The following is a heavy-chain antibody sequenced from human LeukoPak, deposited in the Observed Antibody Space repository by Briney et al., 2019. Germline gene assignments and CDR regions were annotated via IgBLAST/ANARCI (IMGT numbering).Heavy chain of an antibody. D-gene: IGHD1-26*01. J-gene: IGHJ3*02. V-gene: IGHV1-2*02. CDR2: INPNSGAT. Sequence: GASVKVSCKASGYTFTAYYMHWVRQAPGQGLEWMGWINPNSGATNYAQKFQGRVALTRDTSTSTVYMELSRLTSDDTAVYYCARIYSGTYELAFEIWGKGTMVTVS. CDR1: GYTFTAYY. CDR3: ARIYSGTYELAFEI.